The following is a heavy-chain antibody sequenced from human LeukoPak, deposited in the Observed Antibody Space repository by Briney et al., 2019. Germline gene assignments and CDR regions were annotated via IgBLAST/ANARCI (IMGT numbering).Heavy chain of an antibody. CDR1: GGSFSGYY. Sequence: PSETLSLTCAVYGGSFSGYYWSWIRQPPGKGLEWIGEINHSGSTNYNPSLKSRVTISVDTSKNKFSLKLSSVTAADTAVYYCARRSWPGGSYSVRWFDPWGQGTLVTVSS. D-gene: IGHD1-26*01. V-gene: IGHV4-34*01. J-gene: IGHJ5*02. CDR3: ARRSWPGGSYSVRWFDP. CDR2: INHSGST.